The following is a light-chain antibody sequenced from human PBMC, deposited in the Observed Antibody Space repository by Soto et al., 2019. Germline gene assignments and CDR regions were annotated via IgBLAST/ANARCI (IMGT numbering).Light chain of an antibody. CDR3: CSYPGASPYL. CDR2: GVV. Sequence: QSALTQPRSVSGSPGQSVTISCTGTGNDVGAYNYVSWYQQHPGRPPKLLIYGVVRWPSGVPDRFSGSKSGNTASLTISGLLAEYEADYFSCSYPGASPYLFGPGTQAAVL. V-gene: IGLV2-11*01. J-gene: IGLJ1*01. CDR1: GNDVGAYNY.